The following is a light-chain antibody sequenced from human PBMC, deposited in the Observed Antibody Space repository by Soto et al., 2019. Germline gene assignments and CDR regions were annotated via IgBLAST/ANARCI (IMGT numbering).Light chain of an antibody. J-gene: IGKJ1*01. Sequence: EIVLTQSPATLSLSPGDRATLSCRASQSIGPYLAWYHQKAGQAPRLLIYDASNRATGIPPRFSGSGSGTDFTLTISRLEPEDFAVYFCQHRSSSPPPSTFGQGTKVEIK. CDR1: QSIGPY. V-gene: IGKV3-11*01. CDR3: QHRSSSPPPST. CDR2: DAS.